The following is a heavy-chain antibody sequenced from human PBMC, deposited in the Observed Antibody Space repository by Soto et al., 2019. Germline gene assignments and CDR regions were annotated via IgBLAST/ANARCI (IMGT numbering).Heavy chain of an antibody. V-gene: IGHV5-51*01. CDR1: GYRFASYR. CDR3: ARPGSNYYMDV. J-gene: IGHJ6*03. Sequence: GESLKISCKGSGYRFASYRIAWVRQMPGKGLEWMGIIDPSDSDIRYSPSFQGQVTISADKSISTAYLQWSSLKASDTAMYYCARPGSNYYMDVWGKGTTVTVSS. CDR2: IDPSDSDI.